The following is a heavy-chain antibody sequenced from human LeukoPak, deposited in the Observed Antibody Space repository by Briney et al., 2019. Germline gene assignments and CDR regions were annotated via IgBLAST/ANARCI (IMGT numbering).Heavy chain of an antibody. Sequence: PGGSLRLSCAASGFTFSIYSMNWVRQAPGKGLEWVSSISSSSSYIYYADSVKGRFTISRDNAKNSLYLQMNSLRAEDTAVYYCARVIGGYGDYWGQGTLVTVSS. CDR2: ISSSSSYI. CDR3: ARVIGGYGDY. V-gene: IGHV3-21*01. CDR1: GFTFSIYS. J-gene: IGHJ4*02. D-gene: IGHD5-12*01.